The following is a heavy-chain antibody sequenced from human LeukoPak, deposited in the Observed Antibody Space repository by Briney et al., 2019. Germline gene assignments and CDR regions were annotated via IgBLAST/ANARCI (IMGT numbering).Heavy chain of an antibody. J-gene: IGHJ4*02. CDR2: INHSGST. CDR3: ASRGGYSNYWGRSFDY. D-gene: IGHD4-11*01. Sequence: SETLSLTCAVYGGSFSGYYWSWIPQPPGKGLEWIGEINHSGSTNYNPSLKSRVTISVDTSKNQLSLKLSSVTAADTAVYYCASRGGYSNYWGRSFDYWGQGTLVTVSS. CDR1: GGSFSGYY. V-gene: IGHV4-34*01.